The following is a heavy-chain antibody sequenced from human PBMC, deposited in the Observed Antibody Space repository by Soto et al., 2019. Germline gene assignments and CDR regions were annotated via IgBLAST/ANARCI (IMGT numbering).Heavy chain of an antibody. CDR2: MYHSGSP. J-gene: IGHJ1*01. D-gene: IGHD1-26*01. V-gene: IGHV4-30-2*01. CDR3: AREGPKVYFEIQX. CDR1: GGLISGVGYF. Sequence: PSETLSLTFAVSGGLISGVGYFWTWIRQPPGKGVELIGYMYHSGSPLYNPSLKSRATISIDLSKKQFSLNLASVTAADTAVYYCAREGPKVYFEIQXWGQGPLVTVSX.